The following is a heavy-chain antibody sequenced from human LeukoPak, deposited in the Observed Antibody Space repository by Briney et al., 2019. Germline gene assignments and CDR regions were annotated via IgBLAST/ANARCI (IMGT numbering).Heavy chain of an antibody. CDR1: GFTFSSYE. V-gene: IGHV3-48*03. D-gene: IGHD3-10*01. CDR2: ISSSGSTI. J-gene: IGHJ4*02. Sequence: PGGSLRLSCAASGFTFSSYEMNWVRQAPGKGLEWVSYISSSGSTIYYADSVKGRFTISRDNAKNSLYLQMNSLRAEDTAVYYCASYADYYGSGSYPDYWGQGTLVTVSS. CDR3: ASYADYYGSGSYPDY.